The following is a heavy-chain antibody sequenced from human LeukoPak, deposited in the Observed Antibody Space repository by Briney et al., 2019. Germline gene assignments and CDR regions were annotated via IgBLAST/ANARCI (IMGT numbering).Heavy chain of an antibody. J-gene: IGHJ4*02. CDR1: GFTFSSYG. D-gene: IGHD2-15*01. CDR3: AKDYCSGGSCYSDY. Sequence: PGRSLRLSCAASGFTFSSYGMHWVRQAPGKGLELVAVIWYDGSNKYYADSVKGRFTISRDNSKNTLYLQMNSLRAEDTAVYYCAKDYCSGGSCYSDYWGQGTLVTVSS. V-gene: IGHV3-33*06. CDR2: IWYDGSNK.